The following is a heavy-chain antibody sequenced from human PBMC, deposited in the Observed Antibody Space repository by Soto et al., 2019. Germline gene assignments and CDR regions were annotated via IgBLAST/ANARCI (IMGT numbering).Heavy chain of an antibody. CDR2: IYYSGST. CDR1: NGSISSDGYS. Sequence: QVQLQESGPGLVKPLQTLSLTCTVSNGSISSDGYSWSWIRQYPGKGLEWIGYIYYSGSTYYNPSLQRRVAIFVATSKKQFSLKLSSLTASDTVVYYFARVGVLVVLGAFDIWGQGTMVTVSS. J-gene: IGHJ3*02. V-gene: IGHV4-31*03. CDR3: ARVGVLVVLGAFDI. D-gene: IGHD2-15*01.